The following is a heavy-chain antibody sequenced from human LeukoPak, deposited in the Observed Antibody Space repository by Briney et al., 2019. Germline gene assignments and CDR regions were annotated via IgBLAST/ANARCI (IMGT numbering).Heavy chain of an antibody. J-gene: IGHJ4*02. CDR2: ISYDGSNK. CDR1: GFTFSSYA. V-gene: IGHV3-30-3*01. CDR3: ARVRHGDHLDY. Sequence: GGSLRLSCAASGFTFSSYAMRWVRQAPGKGLEWVAVISYDGSNKYYADSVKGRFTISRDNSKNTLYLQMNSLRAEDTAVYYCARVRHGDHLDYWGQGTLVTVSS. D-gene: IGHD2-21*02.